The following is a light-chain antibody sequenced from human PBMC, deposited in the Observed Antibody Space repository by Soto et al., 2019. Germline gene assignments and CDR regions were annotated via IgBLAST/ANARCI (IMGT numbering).Light chain of an antibody. J-gene: IGKJ1*01. V-gene: IGKV3-20*01. CDR1: QSVSSSY. CDR2: GAS. CDR3: QQYGSSPRT. Sequence: EIVLPQSPGTLSLSPGERATLSCRASQSVSSSYLAWYQQKPGQAPRLLIYGASSRATGIPDRFSGSGSGTDFTLTISRLEPEDFAVYYRQQYGSSPRTFGQGTKV.